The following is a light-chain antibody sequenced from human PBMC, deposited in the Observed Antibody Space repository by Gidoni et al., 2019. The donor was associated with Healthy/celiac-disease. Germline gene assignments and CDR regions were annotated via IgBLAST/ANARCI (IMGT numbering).Light chain of an antibody. CDR2: GAS. J-gene: IGKJ1*01. Sequence: EIVMTQSPATLSVSPGERATLSCRAMQSVSSNLAWYQQKPGQAPRLLIYGASTRATGIPARFSGSVSGTEFTLTISSLQSEDFAVYYCQQYNNWPPWTFGQGTKVEIK. V-gene: IGKV3-15*01. CDR1: QSVSSN. CDR3: QQYNNWPPWT.